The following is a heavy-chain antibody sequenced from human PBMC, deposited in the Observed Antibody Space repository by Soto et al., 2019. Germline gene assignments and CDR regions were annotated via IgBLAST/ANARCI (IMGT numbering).Heavy chain of an antibody. V-gene: IGHV3-23*01. CDR1: RFTFSSYA. Sequence: GGSLRLSCAASRFTFSSYAMSWVRQAPGKGLEWVSTIVDSGGSTYYADSVKGRFTISRDNSKNTLYLQMNSLRAEDTAIYFCAKGDIAVAEAFDYWGQGTLVTVSS. J-gene: IGHJ4*02. D-gene: IGHD6-19*01. CDR2: IVDSGGST. CDR3: AKGDIAVAEAFDY.